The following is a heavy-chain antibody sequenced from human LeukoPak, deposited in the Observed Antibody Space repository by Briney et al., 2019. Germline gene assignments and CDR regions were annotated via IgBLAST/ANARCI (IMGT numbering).Heavy chain of an antibody. Sequence: GASVKVSCKASGYMFTSYGITWVRQAPGQGLEWMGWISVYNGNTNYAQNLQGRVTMTTDTSTSTAYMELRSLRSDDTAVYYCARSGTAYCSGGSCYGSKFDPWGQGTLVTVSS. CDR3: ARSGTAYCSGGSCYGSKFDP. V-gene: IGHV1-18*01. D-gene: IGHD2-15*01. CDR1: GYMFTSYG. J-gene: IGHJ5*02. CDR2: ISVYNGNT.